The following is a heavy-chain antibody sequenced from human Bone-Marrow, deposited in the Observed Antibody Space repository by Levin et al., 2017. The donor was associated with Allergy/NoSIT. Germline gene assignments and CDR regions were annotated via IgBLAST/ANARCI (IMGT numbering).Heavy chain of an antibody. CDR2: IVPMFDKA. Sequence: EASVKVSCKASGGTLTDYAVSWVRQAPGPGLEWMGRIVPMFDKANYAQKFQGRLTISADKSTTPAYMELSSLRSDDTAVYFCARRDCSSTIYPFDYWGQGTPVTVSS. CDR1: GGTLTDYA. J-gene: IGHJ4*02. D-gene: IGHD2-2*01. CDR3: ARRDCSSTIYPFDY. V-gene: IGHV1-69*04.